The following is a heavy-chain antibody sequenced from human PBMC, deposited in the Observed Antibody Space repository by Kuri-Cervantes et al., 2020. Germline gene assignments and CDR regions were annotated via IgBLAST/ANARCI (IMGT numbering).Heavy chain of an antibody. CDR3: ARAMVRGVIQCPGY. V-gene: IGHV1-18*01. CDR1: RYTFTSYG. D-gene: IGHD3-10*01. Sequence: ASVKVSCKASRYTFTSYGISWVRQAPGQGLEWMGWISAYNGNTNYAQKFQGWVTMTRDTSISTAYMELSRLRSDDTAVYYCARAMVRGVIQCPGYWGQGTLVTVSS. J-gene: IGHJ4*02. CDR2: ISAYNGNT.